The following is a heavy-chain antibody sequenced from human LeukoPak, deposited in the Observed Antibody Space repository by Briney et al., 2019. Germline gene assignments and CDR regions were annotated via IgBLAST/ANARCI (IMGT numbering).Heavy chain of an antibody. D-gene: IGHD2-15*01. CDR3: ARHRDTPSGFDY. CDR2: IYYSGST. V-gene: IGHV4-59*08. CDR1: GGSISSYY. Sequence: PSETLSLTCTVSGGSISSYYWSWIRQPPGKGLEWIGYIYYSGSTNYNPSPKSRVTISVDTSKNQFSLKLSSVTAADTAVYYCARHRDTPSGFDYWGQGTLVTVSS. J-gene: IGHJ4*02.